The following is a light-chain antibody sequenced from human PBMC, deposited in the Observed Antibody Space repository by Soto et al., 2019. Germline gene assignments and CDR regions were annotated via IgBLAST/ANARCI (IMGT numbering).Light chain of an antibody. CDR2: WAS. J-gene: IGKJ4*01. CDR1: QSVLYSSDNKNY. Sequence: DIVMTQSPDSLAVSLGERATINCKSSQSVLYSSDNKNYLAWYQQKPGQPPKLLIYWASTRDSGVPDRFSGGGSWADFTLTISSLQAEDVAVYYCQQYYSTLTFGGGTKVEIK. CDR3: QQYYSTLT. V-gene: IGKV4-1*01.